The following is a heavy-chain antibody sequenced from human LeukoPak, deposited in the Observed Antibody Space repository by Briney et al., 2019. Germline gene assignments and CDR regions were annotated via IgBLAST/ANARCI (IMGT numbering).Heavy chain of an antibody. CDR1: GFTFSNYW. CDR3: ARDSTGYGYEEWN. Sequence: GGSLRLSCAASGFTFSNYWMNWVRQAPGKGLEWVANIKQDGSETYYVDSVKGRFTISRDNAKNSLYLQMNSLRDEDTAVYYCARDSTGYGYEEWNWGQGTLVTVSS. J-gene: IGHJ4*02. D-gene: IGHD5-18*01. CDR2: IKQDGSET. V-gene: IGHV3-7*01.